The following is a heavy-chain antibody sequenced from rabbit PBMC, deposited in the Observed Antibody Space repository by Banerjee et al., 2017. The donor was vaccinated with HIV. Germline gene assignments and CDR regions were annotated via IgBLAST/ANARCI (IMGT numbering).Heavy chain of an antibody. J-gene: IGHJ3*01. D-gene: IGHD4-1*01. CDR3: ARDLAGVIGWNFGL. V-gene: IGHV1S43*01. CDR2: THTNIGTI. CDR1: GFSFSNKYV. Sequence: QEQLEESGGGLVQPEGSLTLTCTASGFSFSNKYVMCWVRQAPGKGLELIACTHTNIGTIWYASWVNGRFTISRSSSLNTVDLKMTSLTAADTATYFCARDLAGVIGWNFGLWGQGTLVTVS.